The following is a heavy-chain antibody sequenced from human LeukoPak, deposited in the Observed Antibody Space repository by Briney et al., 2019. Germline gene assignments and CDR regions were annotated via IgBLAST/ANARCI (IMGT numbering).Heavy chain of an antibody. V-gene: IGHV3-21*01. CDR2: ISTTGNNK. J-gene: IGHJ6*04. Sequence: GGSLRLSCEASGHPFRRYDMNGVRQAPAKGLEWVSSISTTGNNKYCADSVKGRFTISRDNAKNTLYLQMNSLRAEDTAVYYCARDKGKLRYFDWLSRGGYYYYYGMDVWGKGTTVTVSS. D-gene: IGHD3-9*01. CDR1: GHPFRRYD. CDR3: ARDKGKLRYFDWLSRGGYYYYYGMDV.